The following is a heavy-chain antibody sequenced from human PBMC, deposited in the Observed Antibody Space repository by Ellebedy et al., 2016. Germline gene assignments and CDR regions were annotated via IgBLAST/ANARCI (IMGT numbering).Heavy chain of an antibody. CDR2: INHSGST. V-gene: IGHV4-34*01. CDR1: GGSFSGYY. D-gene: IGHD4-17*01. CDR3: ARPDGDYPVAYYFDY. Sequence: SETLSLTXAVYGGSFSGYYWSWIRQPPGKGLEWIGEINHSGSTNYNPSLKSRVTISVDTSKNQFSLKLSSVTAADTAVYYCARPDGDYPVAYYFDYWGQGTLVTVSS. J-gene: IGHJ4*02.